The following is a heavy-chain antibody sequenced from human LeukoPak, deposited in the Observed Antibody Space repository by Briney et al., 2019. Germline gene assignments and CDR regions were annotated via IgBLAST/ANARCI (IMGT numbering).Heavy chain of an antibody. CDR2: VKTTAEGGIK. Sequence: TGGSLRLSCEGSGFTFSNAWMNWVRQVPGKGLEWVGRVKTTAEGGIKDYAEPVRGRFTISRDDSKNTVFLHMNSLKIEDTALYYCTAGLGKTDDDSWGQGTLFTVSS. D-gene: IGHD7-27*01. V-gene: IGHV3-15*05. J-gene: IGHJ5*01. CDR1: GFTFSNAW. CDR3: TAGLGKTDDDS.